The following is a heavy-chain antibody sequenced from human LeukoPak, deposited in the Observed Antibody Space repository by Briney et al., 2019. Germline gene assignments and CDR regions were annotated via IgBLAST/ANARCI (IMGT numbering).Heavy chain of an antibody. CDR1: GFTFSNYS. V-gene: IGHV3-30-3*01. CDR2: ISYDGSNK. D-gene: IGHD1-14*01. CDR3: AYRADY. Sequence: GGSLRLSCAASGFTFSNYSMHWVRQAPGKGLEWVAVISYDGSNKYYADSVKGRFTISRDSSKNTLYLQMNSLRAEDTAVYYCAYRADYWGQGTLVTVSS. J-gene: IGHJ4*02.